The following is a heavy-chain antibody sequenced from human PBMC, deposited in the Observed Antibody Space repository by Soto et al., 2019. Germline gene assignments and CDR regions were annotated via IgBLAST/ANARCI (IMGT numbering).Heavy chain of an antibody. J-gene: IGHJ3*02. CDR2: IYSGGST. D-gene: IGHD6-25*01. Sequence: PGESLKISCAASGFTVSSNYMSWVRQAPGKGLEWVSVIYSGGSTYYADSVKGRFTISRDNSKNTLYLQMNSLRAEDTAVYYCARGPAAAFDIRGQGTMVTVSS. CDR3: ARGPAAAFDI. CDR1: GFTVSSNY. V-gene: IGHV3-53*01.